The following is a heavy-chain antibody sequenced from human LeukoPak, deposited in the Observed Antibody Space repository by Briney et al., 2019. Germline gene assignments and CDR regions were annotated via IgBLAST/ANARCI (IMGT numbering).Heavy chain of an antibody. D-gene: IGHD2-2*01. CDR1: GYTLTELS. Sequence: ASVKVSCKVSGYTLTELSMHWVRQAPGKGLEWMGGFDPEDGETIYAQKFQGRVTMTEDTSTDTAYMELSSLRSEDTAVYYCATESCSSTSCYFDYWGQEPWSPSPQ. J-gene: IGHJ4*01. CDR2: FDPEDGET. CDR3: ATESCSSTSCYFDY. V-gene: IGHV1-24*01.